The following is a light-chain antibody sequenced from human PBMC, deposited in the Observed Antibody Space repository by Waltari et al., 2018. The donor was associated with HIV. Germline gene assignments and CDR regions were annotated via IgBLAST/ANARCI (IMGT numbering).Light chain of an antibody. CDR3: QQRSNWPIT. CDR1: ESVSNY. J-gene: IGKJ5*01. Sequence: EIVLTQAPATLSLSTGERATLSCRASESVSNYLAWYQQKPGQAPRLLIYAASSRATGIPARFSGSGSGTDFTLTISSLEPGDFAVYYCQQRSNWPITFGQGTLLEIK. CDR2: AAS. V-gene: IGKV3-11*01.